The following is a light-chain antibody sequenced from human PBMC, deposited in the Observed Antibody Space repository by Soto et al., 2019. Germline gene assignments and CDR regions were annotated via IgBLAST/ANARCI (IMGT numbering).Light chain of an antibody. CDR1: QTISSW. Sequence: DIQMTQSPSSVSASVGDRATITCRASQTISSWLAWYQQKPGEAPKLLFFAASTLQSGVPSRCSGRGAGKHFTLTISSLQPEDSAIYYWQRANTFPTFGRGTRVDIK. V-gene: IGKV1-12*01. CDR3: QRANTFPT. CDR2: AAS. J-gene: IGKJ1*01.